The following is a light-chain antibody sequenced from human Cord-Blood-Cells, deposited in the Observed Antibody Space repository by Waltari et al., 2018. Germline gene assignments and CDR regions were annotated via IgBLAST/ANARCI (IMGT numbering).Light chain of an antibody. CDR2: GAA. CDR3: QQYGSMYT. CDR1: QRVSSSY. V-gene: IGKV3-20*01. J-gene: IGKJ2*01. Sequence: EIVLTQSPGTLSLSPGDRATLSCRASQRVSSSYLDWYQQTPGQAPRRLIYGAASRATGIPDRFIGSGSGTDFTLTISRLEPEDFAVYYCQQYGSMYTFGQGTKLEIK.